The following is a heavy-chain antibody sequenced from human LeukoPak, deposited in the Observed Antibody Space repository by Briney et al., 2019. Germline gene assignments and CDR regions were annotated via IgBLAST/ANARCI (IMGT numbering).Heavy chain of an antibody. Sequence: GGSLRLSCAASGFTFSSYSMNWVRQAPGKGLEWVSSISSSSSYIYYADSVKGRFTISRDNAKNSLYLQMNSLRAEDTAVYYCARSSGSYYYGMDVWGQGTTVTVSS. CDR1: GFTFSSYS. D-gene: IGHD3-10*01. CDR3: ARSSGSYYYGMDV. V-gene: IGHV3-21*01. CDR2: ISSSSSYI. J-gene: IGHJ6*02.